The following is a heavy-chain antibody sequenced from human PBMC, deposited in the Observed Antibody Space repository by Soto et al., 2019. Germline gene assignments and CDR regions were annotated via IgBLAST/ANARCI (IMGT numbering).Heavy chain of an antibody. CDR1: GGSISSSSYY. CDR2: IYYSGST. D-gene: IGHD3-3*01. J-gene: IGHJ5*02. Sequence: SQTLSLTCTVSGGSISSSSYYWGWIRQPPGKGLEWIGSIYYSGSTYYNPSLKSRVTISVDTSKNQFSLKLSSVTAADTAVYYCARQQENYDFWSGYYTGGWFAPWGQGTPVNVSS. V-gene: IGHV4-39*01. CDR3: ARQQENYDFWSGYYTGGWFAP.